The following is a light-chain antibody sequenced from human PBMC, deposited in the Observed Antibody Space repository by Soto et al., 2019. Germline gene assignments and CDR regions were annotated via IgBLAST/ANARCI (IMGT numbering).Light chain of an antibody. CDR3: QSFDSAPLT. J-gene: IGKJ4*01. V-gene: IGKV1-27*01. Sequence: DIQMTQSPSSLSASVGDIVTITCRASQGISNNLTWCQQKPGKFPKLLIFAASTLQSGVPSRFSGGGSGTDVTLTISSQQPEDVATYYCQSFDSAPLTFDGGTKAEIK. CDR1: QGISNN. CDR2: AAS.